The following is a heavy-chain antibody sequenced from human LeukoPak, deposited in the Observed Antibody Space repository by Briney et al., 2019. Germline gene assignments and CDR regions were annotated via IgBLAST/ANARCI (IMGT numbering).Heavy chain of an antibody. Sequence: GGTLRLSCAASGFTFSSYGMHWVRQAPGKGLEWVACIRDDGSNKYYADSVKGRFTISRDNSKNTLYLQMNSMRAEDTAVYYCAKDLVVPAAIFDYWGQGTLVTVSS. CDR3: AKDLVVPAAIFDY. CDR2: IRDDGSNK. V-gene: IGHV3-30*02. J-gene: IGHJ4*02. D-gene: IGHD2-2*01. CDR1: GFTFSSYG.